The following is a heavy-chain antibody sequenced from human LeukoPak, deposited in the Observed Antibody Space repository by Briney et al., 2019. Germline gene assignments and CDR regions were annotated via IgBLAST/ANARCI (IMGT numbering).Heavy chain of an antibody. V-gene: IGHV3-9*01. Sequence: PGGPLRLSCAASGFTFDDYAMHWVRQAPGKGLEWVSGISWNSGSIGYADSVKGRFTISRDNAKNSLYLQMNSLRAEDTALYYCAKDIGRAIDYWGQGTLVTVSS. CDR2: ISWNSGSI. D-gene: IGHD1-14*01. CDR3: AKDIGRAIDY. CDR1: GFTFDDYA. J-gene: IGHJ4*02.